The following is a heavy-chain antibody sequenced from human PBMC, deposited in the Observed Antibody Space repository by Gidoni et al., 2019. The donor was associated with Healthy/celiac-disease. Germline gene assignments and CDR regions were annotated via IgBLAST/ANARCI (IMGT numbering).Heavy chain of an antibody. CDR2: IKQDGSEK. V-gene: IGHV3-7*01. J-gene: IGHJ4*02. CDR3: ARDQDGVIVVGEGDYFDY. D-gene: IGHD3-22*01. Sequence: EVQLVESGGGLVQPGGSLRLSCAASGFTFSSYWMSWVRQAPGKGLEWVANIKQDGSEKYYVDSVKGRFTISRDNAKNSLYPQMNSLRAEDTAVYYCARDQDGVIVVGEGDYFDYWGQGTLVTVSS. CDR1: GFTFSSYW.